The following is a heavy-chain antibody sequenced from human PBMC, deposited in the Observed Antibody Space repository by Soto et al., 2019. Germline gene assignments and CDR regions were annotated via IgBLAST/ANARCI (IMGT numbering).Heavy chain of an antibody. J-gene: IGHJ4*02. V-gene: IGHV4-39*01. D-gene: IGHD5-12*01. CDR2: IYYSGST. CDR3: ARKEMATITLLFDY. Sequence: PSETLSLTCTVSGGSISSSSYYWGWIRQPPGKGLEWIGSIYYSGSTYYNPSLKSRVTISVDTSKNQFSLKLSSVTAADTAVYYCARKEMATITLLFDYWGQGTLVTVSS. CDR1: GGSISSSSYY.